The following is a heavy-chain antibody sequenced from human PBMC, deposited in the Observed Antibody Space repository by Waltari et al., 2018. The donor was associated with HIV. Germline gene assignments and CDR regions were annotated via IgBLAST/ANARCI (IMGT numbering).Heavy chain of an antibody. CDR1: GFTFSYAW. CDR3: ATDRRGAFDI. V-gene: IGHV3-15*01. J-gene: IGHJ3*02. Sequence: EVQLVESGGGLIKHGGSLRISCAASGFTFSYAWMSWVRQAPGKGLEWVGRIKTKTDGGTTDYAAPVKGRFTISRDDSKNTLYLQMNNLKTEDTAVYYCATDRRGAFDIWGQGTMVTVSS. CDR2: IKTKTDGGTT.